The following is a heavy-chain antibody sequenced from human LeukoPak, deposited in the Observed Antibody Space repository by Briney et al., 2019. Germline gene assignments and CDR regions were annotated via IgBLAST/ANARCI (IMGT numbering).Heavy chain of an antibody. CDR2: FCYSGGT. CDR1: GDSSSSYS. J-gene: IGHJ6*03. V-gene: IGHV4-59*01. CDR3: ASADKFYYYMDV. Sequence: PSETLSLTCSVSGDSSSSYSLSWIRQRPEKGLEWIGSFCYSGGTDYIPSLVSRLTIYMDTSKTQLSLRLRSVTAADTAVYYCASADKFYYYMDVWGKGTPVTVSS.